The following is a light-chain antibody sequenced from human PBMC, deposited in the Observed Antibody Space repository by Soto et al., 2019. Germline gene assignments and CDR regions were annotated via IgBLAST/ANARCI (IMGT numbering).Light chain of an antibody. J-gene: IGLJ2*01. Sequence: QSALTQPASVSGSPGQSITISCTGTSSDVGGYNLVSWYQQYPGRAPKLMIYESSRRPSGVSNRFSGSKSGNTASLTISGLQPEDEADYYCFSFAGIMTFGVVFGGGTKLTVL. CDR3: FSFAGIMTFGVV. CDR2: ESS. V-gene: IGLV2-23*03. CDR1: SSDVGGYNL.